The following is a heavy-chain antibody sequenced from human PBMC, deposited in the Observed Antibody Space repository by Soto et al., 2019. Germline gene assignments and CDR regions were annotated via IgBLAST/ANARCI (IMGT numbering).Heavy chain of an antibody. D-gene: IGHD1-26*01. V-gene: IGHV1-18*01. CDR2: INPDKGGT. Sequence: QVQLVQSGAEVKKPGASVRVSCKASGYAFATYGITWMRQAPGQGLEWMGWINPDKGGTDYAQNLQGRGTMTTEASTSTVYMELRSLTPADTAVYYCARGARTPTESAGAYTPFDYGGQGTLVTVTS. CDR1: GYAFATYG. CDR3: ARGARTPTESAGAYTPFDY. J-gene: IGHJ4*02.